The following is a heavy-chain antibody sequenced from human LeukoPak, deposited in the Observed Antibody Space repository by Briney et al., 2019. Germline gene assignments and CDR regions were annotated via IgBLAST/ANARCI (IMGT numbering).Heavy chain of an antibody. V-gene: IGHV1-46*01. Sequence: ASVKVSCKASGYTFTSYYMHWVRQAPGQGLEWMGIINPSGGSTSYAQKFQGRVTMTRDTSTSTAYMELSSLRSEDTAVYYCARDRLWFGEPYYFDYWGQGTLVTVSS. CDR2: INPSGGST. D-gene: IGHD3-10*01. J-gene: IGHJ4*02. CDR1: GYTFTSYY. CDR3: ARDRLWFGEPYYFDY.